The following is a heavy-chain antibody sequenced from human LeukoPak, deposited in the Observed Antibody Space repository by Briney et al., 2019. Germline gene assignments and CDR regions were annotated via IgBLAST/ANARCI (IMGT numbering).Heavy chain of an antibody. CDR3: ALRGYSYGFFVDFDY. CDR1: GGTFSSCT. Sequence: GASVKVSCKASGGTFSSCTISWVRQAPGQGREWMGRIIPILGIANYAQKFQGRVTITADKSTSTAYMELSSLRSEDTAVYYCALRGYSYGFFVDFDYWGQGTLVTVSS. J-gene: IGHJ4*02. CDR2: IIPILGIA. V-gene: IGHV1-69*02. D-gene: IGHD5-18*01.